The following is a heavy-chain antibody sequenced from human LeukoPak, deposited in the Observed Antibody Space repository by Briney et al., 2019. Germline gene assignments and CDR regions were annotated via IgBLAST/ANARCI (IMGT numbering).Heavy chain of an antibody. Sequence: SETLSLTCTVSGGSISSYYWSWIRQPPGKGLEWIGYIYYSGSTNYNPSLKSRVTISVDTSENQFSLKLSSVTAADTAVYYCAGGWFGELLAGYWGQGTLVTVSS. CDR2: IYYSGST. V-gene: IGHV4-59*01. CDR3: AGGWFGELLAGY. D-gene: IGHD3-10*01. CDR1: GGSISSYY. J-gene: IGHJ4*02.